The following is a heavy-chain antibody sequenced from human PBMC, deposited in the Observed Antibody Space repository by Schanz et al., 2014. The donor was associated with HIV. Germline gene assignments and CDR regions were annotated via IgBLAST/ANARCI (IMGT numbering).Heavy chain of an antibody. D-gene: IGHD2-2*01. CDR3: AKSRFQLHWFDS. Sequence: QVQLVQSGAGVKKPGASVRVSCKASGYTFTGYYMHWVRQAPGQGLEWMGWINPSSGGTNYAQKFQGRVTMTRDTSISTAYMELRRLRSDDTAVYYCAKSRFQLHWFDSWGQGTLVTVSS. J-gene: IGHJ5*01. CDR1: GYTFTGYY. V-gene: IGHV1-2*02. CDR2: INPSSGGT.